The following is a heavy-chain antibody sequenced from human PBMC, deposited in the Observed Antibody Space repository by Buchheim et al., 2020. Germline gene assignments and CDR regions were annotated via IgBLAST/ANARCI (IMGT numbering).Heavy chain of an antibody. V-gene: IGHV3-23*01. J-gene: IGHJ6*02. D-gene: IGHD6-19*01. CDR1: GFTSINHA. CDR2: ITGGGVTT. CDR3: TRSMAVAGYSFYYYGIDV. Sequence: EVQLLESGGDLVQPGGSLRLSCAGSGFTSINHALNWVRQAPGKGLEWVSSITGGGVTTYYADPVKGRFTISRDNSMSTLYLQMNSLRAEDTATYFCTRSMAVAGYSFYYYGIDVWGPGTT.